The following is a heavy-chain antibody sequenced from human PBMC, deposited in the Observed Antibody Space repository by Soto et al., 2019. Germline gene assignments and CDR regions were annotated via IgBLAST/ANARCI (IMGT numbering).Heavy chain of an antibody. CDR2: MNPNSGNT. Sequence: QVQLVQSGAEVKKPGASVKVSCKASGYTFTSYDINWVRQATGQGLEWMGWMNPNSGNTGYAQKFQGRVTMTRNTSLSTAHMELRSLRSDDTAVSYCASEVSYWFDPWGQGTLVTVSS. J-gene: IGHJ5*02. CDR3: ASEVSYWFDP. CDR1: GYTFTSYD. D-gene: IGHD2-8*01. V-gene: IGHV1-8*01.